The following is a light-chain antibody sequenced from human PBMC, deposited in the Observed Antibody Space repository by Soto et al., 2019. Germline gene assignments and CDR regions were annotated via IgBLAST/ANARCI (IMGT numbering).Light chain of an antibody. CDR1: QTISTY. CDR3: QQRYSTSCT. CDR2: DAS. J-gene: IGKJ3*01. V-gene: IGKV1-39*01. Sequence: DIQMTQSPSSLSASVGDRVTITCRASQTISTYLNWYQQKPGKAPKLLIYDASSLQSGVPSRFSGSGSGTDFTLTISSLQPEDFATYYCQQRYSTSCTFGPGTIVDIK.